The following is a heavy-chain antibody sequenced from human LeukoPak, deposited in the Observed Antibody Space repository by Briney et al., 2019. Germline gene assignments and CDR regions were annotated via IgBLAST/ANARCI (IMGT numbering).Heavy chain of an antibody. CDR1: AFSVSRSS. D-gene: IGHD3-22*01. J-gene: IGHJ4*02. CDR2: ITLESSYK. Sequence: GGSLRLSCAPSAFSVSRSSMNWVRQAPGKGLEWVSAITLESSYKYYADSLKGRFTVSRDKAKNSLYLQMNSLRVEDTAVYYCVTSGYDSSGYYVDSWGEGSLVTVSS. V-gene: IGHV3-21*01. CDR3: VTSGYDSSGYYVDS.